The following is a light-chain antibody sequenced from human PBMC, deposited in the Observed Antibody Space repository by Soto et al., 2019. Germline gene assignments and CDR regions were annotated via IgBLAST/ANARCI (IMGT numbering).Light chain of an antibody. Sequence: QSALTRPPSASGSPGQSVTISCTGTKSDIGVSDVVSWYQHPPGNAPRLIIYEVVQRPSGVPDRFSGSKSGNTASLTVSRLQAADEADYFCKSYAGSNTYVFGSGTKVTV. CDR2: EVV. V-gene: IGLV2-8*01. J-gene: IGLJ1*01. CDR1: KSDIGVSDV. CDR3: KSYAGSNTYV.